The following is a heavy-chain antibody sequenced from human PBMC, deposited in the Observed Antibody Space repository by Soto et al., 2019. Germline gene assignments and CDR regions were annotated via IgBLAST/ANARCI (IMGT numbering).Heavy chain of an antibody. V-gene: IGHV3-21*01. Sequence: GGSLRLSCAASGFTFSSYSMNWVRQAPGKGLEWVSSISSSSSYIYYADSVKGRFTISRDNAKNSLYLQMNSLRAEDTAVYYCAATGAWWEPGGGDYWGQGTLVTVSS. J-gene: IGHJ4*02. D-gene: IGHD1-26*01. CDR1: GFTFSSYS. CDR3: AATGAWWEPGGGDY. CDR2: ISSSSSYI.